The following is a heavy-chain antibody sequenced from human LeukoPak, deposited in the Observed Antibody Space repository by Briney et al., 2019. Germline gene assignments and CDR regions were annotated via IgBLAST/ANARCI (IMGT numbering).Heavy chain of an antibody. J-gene: IGHJ6*04. Sequence: GGSLRLSCAASGFTFSCYEMNWVRQAPGKGLEWVSYISSSGSTIYYADSVKGRFTISRDNAKNSLYLQMNSLRAEDTAVYYCAELGITMIGGVWGKGTTVTISS. V-gene: IGHV3-48*03. CDR3: AELGITMIGGV. CDR2: ISSSGSTI. CDR1: GFTFSCYE. D-gene: IGHD3-10*02.